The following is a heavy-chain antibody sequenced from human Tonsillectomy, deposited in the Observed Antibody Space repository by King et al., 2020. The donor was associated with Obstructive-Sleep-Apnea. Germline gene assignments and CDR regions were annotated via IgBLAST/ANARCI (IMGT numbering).Heavy chain of an antibody. CDR2: MYHTGNT. Sequence: VQLQESGPGLVKLSETLSLTCTVSDDSFNNYYWGWIRQPPRKGLEWIGNMYHTGNTNYNPSLKNRVTLSLDTSRGQFSLKFTSVTAADTAVYYCVRGRGSLTDSWGQGTLVTVPS. D-gene: IGHD3-10*01. CDR3: VRGRGSLTDS. CDR1: DDSFNNYY. J-gene: IGHJ5*01. V-gene: IGHV4-59*01.